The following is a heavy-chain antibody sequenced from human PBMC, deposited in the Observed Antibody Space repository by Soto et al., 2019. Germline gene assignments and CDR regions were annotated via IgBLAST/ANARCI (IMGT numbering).Heavy chain of an antibody. D-gene: IGHD2-15*01. CDR1: GFTFSDYY. CDR3: ARVGQVVVVAADNWFDP. Sequence: PGGSLRLSCAASGFTFSDYYMSWIRQAPGKGLEWVSYISSSGSTIYYADSVKGRLTISRDNAKNSLYLQMNSLRAEDTAVYYCARVGQVVVVAADNWFDPWGQGTLVTVSS. V-gene: IGHV3-11*01. CDR2: ISSSGSTI. J-gene: IGHJ5*02.